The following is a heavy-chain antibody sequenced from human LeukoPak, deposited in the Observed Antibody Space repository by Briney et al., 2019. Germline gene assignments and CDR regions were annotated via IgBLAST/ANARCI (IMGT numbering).Heavy chain of an antibody. CDR3: ASTPYYYDSSGYYPWYFDY. CDR1: GYTFTSYD. CDR2: MNPNSGNT. D-gene: IGHD3-22*01. J-gene: IGHJ4*02. Sequence: ASVKVSCKASGYTFTSYDINWVRQATGQGLEWMGWMNPNSGNTGYAQKFQGRVTMTRNTSISTAYMELRSLRSDDTAVYYCASTPYYYDSSGYYPWYFDYWGQGTLVTVSS. V-gene: IGHV1-8*01.